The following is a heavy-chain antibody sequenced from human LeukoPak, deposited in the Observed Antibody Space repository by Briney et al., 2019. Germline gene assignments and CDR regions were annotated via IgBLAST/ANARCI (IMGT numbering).Heavy chain of an antibody. CDR1: GGTLSSYA. V-gene: IGHV1-69*05. CDR3: ASPTYYYDSSGYDY. CDR2: IIPIFGTA. J-gene: IGHJ4*02. D-gene: IGHD3-22*01. Sequence: SVKVSCKASGGTLSSYAISWVRQAPGQGLEWMGGIIPIFGTANYAQKFQGRVTITTDESTSTAYMELSSLRSEDTAVYYCASPTYYYDSSGYDYWGQGTLVTVSS.